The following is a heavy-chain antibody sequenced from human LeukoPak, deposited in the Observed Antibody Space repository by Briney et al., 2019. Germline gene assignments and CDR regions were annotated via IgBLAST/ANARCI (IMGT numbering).Heavy chain of an antibody. V-gene: IGHV4-59*01. CDR3: ASRAMYSGSYFDY. D-gene: IGHD1-26*01. J-gene: IGHJ4*02. Sequence: SETLSLTCTVSGGSISGYYWSWIRQPPGKGLEWIGYIYYSGSTNYNPSLKSRVTISVDTSKNQFSLKLSSVTAADTAVYYCASRAMYSGSYFDYWGQGTLVTVSS. CDR1: GGSISGYY. CDR2: IYYSGST.